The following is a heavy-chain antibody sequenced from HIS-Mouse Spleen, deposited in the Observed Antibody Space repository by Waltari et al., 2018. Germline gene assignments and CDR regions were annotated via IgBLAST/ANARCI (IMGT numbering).Heavy chain of an antibody. CDR1: GGSISSSSYY. Sequence: QLQLQESGPGLVKPSETLSLTCTVSGGSISSSSYYWGWIRQPPGKGLEWIGSIYYSGSTYSNPSLKSRVTISVDTSKNQFSLKLSSVTAADTAVYYCARSLVTTVTTGWFDPWGQGTLVTVSS. CDR2: IYYSGST. D-gene: IGHD4-4*01. CDR3: ARSLVTTVTTGWFDP. V-gene: IGHV4-39*07. J-gene: IGHJ5*02.